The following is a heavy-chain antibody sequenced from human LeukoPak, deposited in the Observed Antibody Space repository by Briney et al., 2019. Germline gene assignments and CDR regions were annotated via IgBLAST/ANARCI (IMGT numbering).Heavy chain of an antibody. J-gene: IGHJ6*03. CDR2: MNPNSGNT. CDR1: GYTFTSYD. D-gene: IGHD2-8*02. V-gene: IGHV1-8*03. Sequence: ASVKVSCKASGYTFTSYDINWVRQATGQGLEWMGWMNPNSGNTGYAQKFQGRVTITRNTSISTAYMELSSLRSEDTAVYYCARGGKVLVRIKYYYYYMDVWVKGTTVTVPS. CDR3: ARGGKVLVRIKYYYYYMDV.